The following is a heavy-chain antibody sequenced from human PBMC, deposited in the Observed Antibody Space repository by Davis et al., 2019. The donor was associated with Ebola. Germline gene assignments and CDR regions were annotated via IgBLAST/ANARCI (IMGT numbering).Heavy chain of an antibody. J-gene: IGHJ4*02. CDR2: ISGSGGST. V-gene: IGHV3-23*01. CDR3: ARGEDLLWYFDY. CDR1: VITFSSYA. D-gene: IGHD2-15*01. Sequence: GESLKISCTDSVITFSSYAMTWVRQAPGKGLEWVSAISGSGGSTYYADSVKGRFTISRDNSEKTLYLQMNSLRAEDTAVYYCARGEDLLWYFDYWGQGTLVTVSS.